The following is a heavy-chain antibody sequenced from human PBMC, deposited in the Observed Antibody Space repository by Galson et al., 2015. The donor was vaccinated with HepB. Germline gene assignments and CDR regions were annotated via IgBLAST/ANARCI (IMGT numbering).Heavy chain of an antibody. J-gene: IGHJ4*02. CDR3: ARPYDILTGGYDY. Sequence: QSGAEVKKPGESLRISCKGSGYSFTSYWVGRVRQMPGKGLEWMGIIYPGDSDTRYSPSFQGQVTISADKSISTAYLQWSSRKASDTAMYYCARPYDILTGGYDYWGQGTLVTVSS. V-gene: IGHV5-51*01. CDR1: GYSFTSYW. CDR2: IYPGDSDT. D-gene: IGHD3-9*01.